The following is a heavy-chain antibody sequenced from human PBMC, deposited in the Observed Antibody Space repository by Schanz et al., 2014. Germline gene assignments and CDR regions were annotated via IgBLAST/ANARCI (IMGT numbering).Heavy chain of an antibody. CDR3: TRDTDYHFDY. CDR1: GFTVNTNY. CDR2: MYINSGST. V-gene: IGHV3-53*01. J-gene: IGHJ4*02. Sequence: EVQLVESGGGLIQPGGSLRLSCAVSGFTVNTNYMSWVRQAPGKGLEWISSMYINSGSTQYADSVKGRFIISRDSSKNTLFLQMNSLRAEDTAVYYCTRDTDYHFDYWGQGTLVTVSS. D-gene: IGHD4-17*01.